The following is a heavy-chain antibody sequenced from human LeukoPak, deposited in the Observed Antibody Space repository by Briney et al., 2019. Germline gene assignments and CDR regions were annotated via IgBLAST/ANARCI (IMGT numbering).Heavy chain of an antibody. CDR2: ISYDGSNK. V-gene: IGHV3-30*03. Sequence: GRSLRLSCATSGFTFSSYGMHWVRQAPGKGLEWVAVISYDGSNKYSADSVKGRFTISRDNSKNTLYLQMNSLRGEDTAVYYCARFGFSGTMDVWGQGTAVTVSS. D-gene: IGHD3-10*01. CDR3: ARFGFSGTMDV. CDR1: GFTFSSYG. J-gene: IGHJ6*02.